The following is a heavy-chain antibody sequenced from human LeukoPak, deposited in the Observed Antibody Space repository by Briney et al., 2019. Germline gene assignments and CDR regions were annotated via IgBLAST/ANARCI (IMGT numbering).Heavy chain of an antibody. CDR2: INHSGST. J-gene: IGHJ5*02. Sequence: PSETLSLTCAVYGGSFSGYYWSWIRQPPGKGLEWIGEINHSGSTNYNPSLKSRVTISVDTSKNQFSLKLSSVTAADTAVYYCARETYYYDSSGSYNWFDPWGQGTLVTVSS. CDR3: ARETYYYDSSGSYNWFDP. CDR1: GGSFSGYY. D-gene: IGHD3-22*01. V-gene: IGHV4-34*01.